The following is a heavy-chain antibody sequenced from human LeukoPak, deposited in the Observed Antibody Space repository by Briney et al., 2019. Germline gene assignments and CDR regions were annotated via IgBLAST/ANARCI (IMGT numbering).Heavy chain of an antibody. CDR2: IYYSGST. J-gene: IGHJ6*03. D-gene: IGHD3-22*01. Sequence: SETLSLTCTVSGGSISSSSYYWGWIRQPPGKGLEWIGSIYYSGSTYYNPSLKSRVTISVDTSKNQFSLKLSSVTAADTAVYYCFGSSGYYYYYYYYYMDVWGKGTTVTVSS. CDR1: GGSISSSSYY. CDR3: FGSSGYYYYYYYYYMDV. V-gene: IGHV4-39*01.